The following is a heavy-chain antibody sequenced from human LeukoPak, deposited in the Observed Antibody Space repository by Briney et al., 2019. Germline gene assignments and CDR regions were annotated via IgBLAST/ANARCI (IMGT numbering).Heavy chain of an antibody. Sequence: SETLSLTCAVYGGSFSGYYWSWIRQPPGKGLEWIGEINHSGSTNYNPSLKSRVTISVVTSKNQFSLKLSSVTAADTAVYYCARGHPVLRYFDWLFPPSFDYWGQGTLVTVSS. V-gene: IGHV4-34*01. CDR2: INHSGST. CDR1: GGSFSGYY. D-gene: IGHD3-9*01. CDR3: ARGHPVLRYFDWLFPPSFDY. J-gene: IGHJ4*02.